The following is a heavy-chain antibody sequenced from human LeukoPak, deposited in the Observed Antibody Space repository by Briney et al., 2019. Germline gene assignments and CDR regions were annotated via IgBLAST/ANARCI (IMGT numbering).Heavy chain of an antibody. J-gene: IGHJ2*01. CDR1: AGSFSAYY. Sequence: SETLSLICAVYAGSFSAYYWTWVRQPPGKGLEWIGEINHSRSTNYNSSLKSRVTISVDTSKNHFSLKLSSVTAGDTAVYYCARVVYYYDSSGPYWYFDLWGRGTLVTVSS. CDR2: INHSRST. V-gene: IGHV4-34*01. D-gene: IGHD3-22*01. CDR3: ARVVYYYDSSGPYWYFDL.